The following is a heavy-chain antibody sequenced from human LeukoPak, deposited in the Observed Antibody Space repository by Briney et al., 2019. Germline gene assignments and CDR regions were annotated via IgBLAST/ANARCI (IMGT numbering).Heavy chain of an antibody. V-gene: IGHV1-2*02. CDR1: GYTFTGYY. CDR3: ATGVATAFTY. J-gene: IGHJ4*02. D-gene: IGHD5-12*01. CDR2: INPDSGDS. Sequence: ASVKVSCKASGYTFTGYYIHWVRQAPGQGLEWMAFINPDSGDSYSAPKFQGRVTMTRDTPISTASMEVRWLTSDDTAVYYCATGVATAFTYWGQGTLVTVSS.